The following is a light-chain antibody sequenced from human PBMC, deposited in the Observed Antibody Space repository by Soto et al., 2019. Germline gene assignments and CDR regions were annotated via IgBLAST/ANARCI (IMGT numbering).Light chain of an antibody. V-gene: IGKV3D-15*03. Sequence: EIVMTQSPATLSVSPGERATLSCRASQSVSSNLAWYQQKPGQAPRLLIYGASIRATGIPARFSGSGSWTEFTLTISILQSEDFAVYYCQQYNTWPPITFGQGTRLEI. J-gene: IGKJ5*01. CDR3: QQYNTWPPIT. CDR2: GAS. CDR1: QSVSSN.